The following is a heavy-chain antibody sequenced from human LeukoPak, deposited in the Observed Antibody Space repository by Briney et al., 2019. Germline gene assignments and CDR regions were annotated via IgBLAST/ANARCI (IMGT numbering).Heavy chain of an antibody. V-gene: IGHV3-74*01. CDR1: GFTFSNSW. J-gene: IGHJ4*02. Sequence: GGSLRLSCVASGFTFSNSWMHWVRQAPGEGLVWLSRINTDGSTTNYADSVKGRFTISRDNAKNTLYLQMSSLRVEDTAVYYCARDKPIDYWGQGTLVTVFS. CDR3: ARDKPIDY. CDR2: INTDGSTT.